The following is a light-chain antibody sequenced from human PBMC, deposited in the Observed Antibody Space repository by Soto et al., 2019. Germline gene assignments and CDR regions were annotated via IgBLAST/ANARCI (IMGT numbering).Light chain of an antibody. CDR1: QGISRY. CDR2: AAS. Sequence: IQLTQSPSSLSASVGDRVTITCRASQGISRYLAWYQQKPGEAPKLLIYAASTLQTGVPSRYSGSGSGTDFTLSSRSLQPEDFATYYCQQLNSFQWTFGQGSTVEFK. V-gene: IGKV1-9*01. J-gene: IGKJ1*01. CDR3: QQLNSFQWT.